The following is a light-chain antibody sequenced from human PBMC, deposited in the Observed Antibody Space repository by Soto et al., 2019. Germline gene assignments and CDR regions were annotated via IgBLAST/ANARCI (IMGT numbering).Light chain of an antibody. Sequence: QSVLTQSPSVSGAPGQSVSISCTGTRSNIGAGFDVHWYQQVPATAPKLLIYGNTNRPSGVPDRFSASKSGTSASLAITGLQAEDEADYYCQSYDTYLSGGSVFGTGTKLTVL. V-gene: IGLV1-40*01. CDR1: RSNIGAGFD. CDR2: GNT. J-gene: IGLJ1*01. CDR3: QSYDTYLSGGSV.